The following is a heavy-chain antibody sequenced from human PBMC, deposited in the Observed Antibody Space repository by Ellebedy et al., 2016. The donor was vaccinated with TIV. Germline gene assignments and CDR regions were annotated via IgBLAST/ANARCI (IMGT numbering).Heavy chain of an antibody. Sequence: ASVKVSCKASGDTFSNNVITWVRQAPGQGLEWMGRIIPFLGLSNYAQKFQGRVTITADKYTSTAYMELSSLTSQDTAVYYCARQTGYTYVMTPFDCWGQGTLVTVSS. CDR1: GDTFSNNV. CDR3: ARQTGYTYVMTPFDC. D-gene: IGHD5-18*01. J-gene: IGHJ4*02. CDR2: IIPFLGLS. V-gene: IGHV1-69*04.